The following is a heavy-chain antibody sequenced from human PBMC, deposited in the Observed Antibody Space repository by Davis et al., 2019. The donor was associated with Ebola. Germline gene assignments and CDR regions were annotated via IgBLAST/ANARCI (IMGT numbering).Heavy chain of an antibody. CDR3: ASSIYSSSWYDL. Sequence: SVKVSCKASGGTFSSYAISWVRQAPGQGLEWMGGIIPILGIANYAQKFQGRVTITADESTSTAYMELSRLRSDDTAVYYCASSIYSSSWYDLWGRGTLVTVSS. CDR2: IIPILGIA. V-gene: IGHV1-69*10. J-gene: IGHJ2*01. CDR1: GGTFSSYA. D-gene: IGHD6-13*01.